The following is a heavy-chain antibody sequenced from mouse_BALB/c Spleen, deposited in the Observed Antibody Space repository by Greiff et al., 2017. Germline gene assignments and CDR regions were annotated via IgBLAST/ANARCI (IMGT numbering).Heavy chain of an antibody. CDR3: TRDYYGSTWYFDV. V-gene: IGHV1S81*02. D-gene: IGHD1-1*01. CDR1: GYTFTSYY. CDR2: INPSNGGT. J-gene: IGHJ1*01. Sequence: QVQLKQPGAELVKPGASVKLSCKASGYTFTSYYMYWVKQRPGQGLEWIGGINPSNGGTNFNEKFKSKATLTVDKSSSTAYMQLSSLTSEDSAVYYCTRDYYGSTWYFDVWGAGTTVTVSS.